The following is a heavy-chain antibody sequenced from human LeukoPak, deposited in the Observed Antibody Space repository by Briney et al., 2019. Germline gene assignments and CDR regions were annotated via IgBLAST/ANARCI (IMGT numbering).Heavy chain of an antibody. CDR2: IYNSGST. J-gene: IGHJ3*02. D-gene: IGHD6-25*01. CDR3: ARSAIDAFDI. CDR1: GGSISSYY. V-gene: IGHV4-59*08. Sequence: SETLSLTCTVSGGSISSYYWSWIRQHPGKGLECIGYIYNSGSTNYNPSLKSRVSISVDTSKNQFSLKLSSVTAADTAVYYCARSAIDAFDIWGQGTMVTVSS.